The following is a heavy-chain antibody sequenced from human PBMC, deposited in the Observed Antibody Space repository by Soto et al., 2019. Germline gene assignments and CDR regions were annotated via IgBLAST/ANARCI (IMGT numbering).Heavy chain of an antibody. CDR3: ANDPLISVADLYFDY. D-gene: IGHD6-19*01. J-gene: IGHJ4*02. CDR2: ISGSGGST. V-gene: IGHV3-23*01. CDR1: GFTFSSYA. Sequence: EVQLLESGGGLVQPGGSLRLSCAASGFTFSSYAMSWVRQAPGKGLEWLSGISGSGGSTSYADSVKGRFTISRDNSKNTLYLQMNSLRAEDTAVYYGANDPLISVADLYFDYWGQGCLVTVSS.